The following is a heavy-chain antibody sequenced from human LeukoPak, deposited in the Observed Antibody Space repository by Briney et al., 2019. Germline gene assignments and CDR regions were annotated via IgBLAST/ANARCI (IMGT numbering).Heavy chain of an antibody. D-gene: IGHD5-24*01. Sequence: PSETLSLTCTVSGGSISSSSYYWGWIRQPPGKGLEWIGSIYYSGNTYYNPSLKSRVTISVDSSKNQFSLKLSSVTAADTAVYYCARARDGYIFDYWAREPWSPSPQ. CDR2: IYYSGNT. CDR1: GGSISSSSYY. V-gene: IGHV4-39*07. J-gene: IGHJ4*02. CDR3: ARARDGYIFDY.